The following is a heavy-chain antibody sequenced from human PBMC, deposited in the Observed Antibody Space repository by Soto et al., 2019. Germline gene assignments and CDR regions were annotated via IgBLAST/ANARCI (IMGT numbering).Heavy chain of an antibody. Sequence: SHTSSLADASLSSCYGGLLDKHPLLGLEWIGYIYYSGSTNYNPSLKSRVTISVETSKNQFSLKLSSVTAADTAGYYCARGGSWAYECDYWGQGTPV. D-gene: IGHD2-15*01. V-gene: IGHV4-59*01. CDR1: DASLSSCY. CDR3: ARGGSWAYECDY. J-gene: IGHJ4*01. CDR2: IYYSGST.